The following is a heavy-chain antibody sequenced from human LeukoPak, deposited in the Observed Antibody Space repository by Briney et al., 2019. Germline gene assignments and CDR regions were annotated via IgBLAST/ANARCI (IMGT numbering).Heavy chain of an antibody. CDR3: TTEEWLRGFDP. CDR1: GFTFSNAW. D-gene: IGHD5-12*01. CDR2: IKSKTDGGTT. Sequence: PGGSLRLSCAASGFTFSNAWMSWVRQAPGKGLKWVGRIKSKTDGGTTDYAAPVKGRFTISRDDSKNTLYLQMNSLKTEDTAVYYCTTEEWLRGFDPWGQGTLVTVSS. V-gene: IGHV3-15*01. J-gene: IGHJ5*02.